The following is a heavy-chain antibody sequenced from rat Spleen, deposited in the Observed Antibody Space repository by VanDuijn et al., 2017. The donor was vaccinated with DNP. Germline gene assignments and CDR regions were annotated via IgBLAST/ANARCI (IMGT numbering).Heavy chain of an antibody. CDR3: TTFGGYYFAMDA. CDR1: GFTFSDYA. D-gene: IGHD4-3*01. CDR2: ISHDGTRP. Sequence: EVRLVESGGGLVQPGRSLKLSCAASGFTFSDYAMAWVRQAPKKGLEWVATISHDGTRPYYRDSVKGRFTMSRNNAKSTLYLQVDSLRSEDTATYYCTTFGGYYFAMDAWGQGTSVTVSS. V-gene: IGHV5S10*01. J-gene: IGHJ4*01.